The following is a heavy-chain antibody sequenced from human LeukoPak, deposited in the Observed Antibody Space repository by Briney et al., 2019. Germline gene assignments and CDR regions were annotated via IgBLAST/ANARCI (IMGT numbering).Heavy chain of an antibody. J-gene: IGHJ3*02. CDR2: IIPIFGTA. CDR1: GGTFISYA. Sequence: ASVKVSCKASGGTFISYAISWVRQAPGQGLEWMGGIIPIFGTANYAQKFQGRVTITADESTSTAYMELSSLRSEDTAVYYCARDPHYYDSSGYSSHDAFDIWGQGTMDTVSS. CDR3: ARDPHYYDSSGYSSHDAFDI. D-gene: IGHD3-22*01. V-gene: IGHV1-69*13.